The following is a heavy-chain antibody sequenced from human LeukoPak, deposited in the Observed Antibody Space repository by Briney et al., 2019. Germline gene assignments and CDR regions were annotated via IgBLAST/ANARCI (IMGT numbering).Heavy chain of an antibody. D-gene: IGHD3-22*01. J-gene: IGHJ3*02. CDR2: IYTSGST. Sequence: WETLSLTCTVSGGSISSYYWSWIRQPAGKGLEWIGRIYTSGSTNYNPSLKSRVNMPVDTSKNQFSLKLSSVTAADTAVYYCARGDDSSGYYFRAFDIWGQGTMVTVSS. CDR1: GGSISSYY. V-gene: IGHV4-4*07. CDR3: ARGDDSSGYYFRAFDI.